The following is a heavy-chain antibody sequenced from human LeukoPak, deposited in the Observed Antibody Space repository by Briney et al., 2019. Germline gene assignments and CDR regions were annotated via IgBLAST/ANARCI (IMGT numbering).Heavy chain of an antibody. Sequence: PGGSLRLSCAASGFTFSGYWMSWVRQGPGKGLEWVANIKQDGSEKYYVDSVKGRFTISKDNAKNSLYLQMNNLRAEDTAVYYCARRWYSSSSHWGQGTLVTVSS. CDR3: ARRWYSSSSH. CDR2: IKQDGSEK. V-gene: IGHV3-7*01. J-gene: IGHJ4*02. D-gene: IGHD6-6*01. CDR1: GFTFSGYW.